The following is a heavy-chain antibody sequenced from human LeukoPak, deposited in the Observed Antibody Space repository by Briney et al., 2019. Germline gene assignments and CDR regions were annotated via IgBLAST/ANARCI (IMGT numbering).Heavy chain of an antibody. CDR1: GFTFSTYW. CDR2: IQQDGIKK. V-gene: IGHV3-7*01. D-gene: IGHD1-26*01. Sequence: GGSLRLSCAASGFTFSTYWMSWVRQAPGKGLEWVANIQQDGIKKYYVDSVEGRFTISRENAKNSLFLQMSSLRADDTAVYYCARGWWELTPPDYWGQGTLVTVSS. J-gene: IGHJ4*02. CDR3: ARGWWELTPPDY.